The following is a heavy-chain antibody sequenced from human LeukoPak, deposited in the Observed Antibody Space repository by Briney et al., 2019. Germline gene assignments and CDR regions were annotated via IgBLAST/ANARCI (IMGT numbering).Heavy chain of an antibody. D-gene: IGHD2-15*01. CDR1: GSTFSSYA. V-gene: IGHV3-23*01. Sequence: GGSLRLSCAASGSTFSSYAMSWVRQAPGKGLEWVSAINGGGGSTYYADSVKGRFTISRDNSKSTLYLQMNSLRAEDTAVYYCAKGGVVHAFNIWGQGTMVTVSS. CDR2: INGGGGST. J-gene: IGHJ3*02. CDR3: AKGGVVHAFNI.